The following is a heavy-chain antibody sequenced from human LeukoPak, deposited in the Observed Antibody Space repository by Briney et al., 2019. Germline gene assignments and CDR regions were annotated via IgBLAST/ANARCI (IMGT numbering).Heavy chain of an antibody. CDR2: ISYDGSNK. CDR1: GFTFSSYA. D-gene: IGHD6-19*01. V-gene: IGHV3-30*18. CDR3: AKALIAVGNYYYYGMDV. J-gene: IGHJ6*02. Sequence: GGSLRLSCAASGFTFSSYAMSWVRQAPGKGLEWVAVISYDGSNKYYADSVKGRFTISRDNSKNTLYLQMNSLRAEDTAVYYCAKALIAVGNYYYYGMDVWGQGTTVTVSS.